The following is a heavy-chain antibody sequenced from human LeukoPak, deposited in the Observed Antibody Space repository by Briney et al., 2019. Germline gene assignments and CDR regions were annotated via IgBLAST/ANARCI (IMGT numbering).Heavy chain of an antibody. CDR3: ARGRRGIAAASAY. D-gene: IGHD6-13*01. Sequence: PSETLSLTCTVSGGSISSSSYHWGWIRQPPGKGLEWIGEINHSGSTNYNPSLKSRVTISVDTSKNQFSLKLSSVTAADTAVYYCARGRRGIAAASAYWGQGTLVTVSS. CDR2: INHSGST. CDR1: GGSISSSSYH. J-gene: IGHJ4*02. V-gene: IGHV4-39*07.